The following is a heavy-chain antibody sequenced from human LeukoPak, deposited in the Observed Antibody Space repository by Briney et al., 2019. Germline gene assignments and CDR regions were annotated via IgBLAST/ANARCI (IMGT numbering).Heavy chain of an antibody. D-gene: IGHD3-16*01. Sequence: HPGGSLRLSCAASGFTFSSHAMSWVRQVPGKGLEWVSATSGSGDSTYYADSVKGRFTISRDNSKNTLYLQMNALRAEDTAVYYCAKDLYYDYGDAWGQGTLVTVSS. CDR3: AKDLYYDYGDA. J-gene: IGHJ5*02. V-gene: IGHV3-23*01. CDR2: TSGSGDST. CDR1: GFTFSSHA.